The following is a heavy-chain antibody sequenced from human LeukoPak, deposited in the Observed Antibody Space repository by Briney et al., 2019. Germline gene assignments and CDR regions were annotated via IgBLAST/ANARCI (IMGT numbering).Heavy chain of an antibody. D-gene: IGHD1-26*01. V-gene: IGHV3-74*01. Sequence: GGSLRLSCAASGFTFRSYWMHWVRQAPGKGLVWVSRIKSVGSKTSYADSVKGRFTIYRDNAKNTLYLQMNSLRAEDTALYYCARDPHGGSGSDPHDAFDIWGQGTMVTVSS. CDR1: GFTFRSYW. CDR2: IKSVGSKT. J-gene: IGHJ3*02. CDR3: ARDPHGGSGSDPHDAFDI.